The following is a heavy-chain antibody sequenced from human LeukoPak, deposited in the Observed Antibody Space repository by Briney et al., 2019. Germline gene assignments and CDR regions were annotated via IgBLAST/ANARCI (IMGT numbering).Heavy chain of an antibody. D-gene: IGHD3-10*01. CDR3: AAGRRLGELFFDY. J-gene: IGHJ4*02. Sequence: GASVKVSCKASEGTFGGYSIDWVRQAPGQGLDWVGGINPIFNILYYAQNFQGRVTITADESTNTAYLELDSLKHDDTAVYYCAAGRRLGELFFDYWGQGTLVTASS. CDR2: INPIFNIL. CDR1: EGTFGGYS. V-gene: IGHV1-69*13.